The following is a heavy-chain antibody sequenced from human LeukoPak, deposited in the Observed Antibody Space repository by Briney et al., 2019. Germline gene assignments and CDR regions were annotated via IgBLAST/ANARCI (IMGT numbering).Heavy chain of an antibody. CDR3: ARDGSASSGYFDY. CDR1: GFTFSSYS. D-gene: IGHD3-22*01. V-gene: IGHV3-69-1*02. J-gene: IGHJ4*02. CDR2: MTRSSAI. Sequence: AGGSLGLSCAASGFTFSSYSMNWVRQAPGKGLEWVATMTRSSAIFYADSVKGRFTISRDNARNSVYLQMNSLRAEDTAVYYCARDGSASSGYFDYWGQGTLVTVSS.